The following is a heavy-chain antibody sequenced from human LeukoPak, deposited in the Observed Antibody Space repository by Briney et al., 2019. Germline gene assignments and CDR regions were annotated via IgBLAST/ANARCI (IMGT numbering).Heavy chain of an antibody. J-gene: IGHJ4*02. CDR1: GYTLTELS. D-gene: IGHD6-19*01. V-gene: IGHV1-24*01. CDR3: ATVAAGGPYYFDY. CDR2: FDPEDGET. Sequence: ASVKVSCKVSGYTLTELSMHWVRQAPGKGLEWMGGFDPEDGETIYAQKFQGRVTMTGDTSTDTAYMELSSLRSEDTAVYYCATVAAGGPYYFDYWGQGTLVTVSS.